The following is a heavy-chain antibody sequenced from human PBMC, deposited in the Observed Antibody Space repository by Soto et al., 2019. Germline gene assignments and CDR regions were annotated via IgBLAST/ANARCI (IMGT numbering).Heavy chain of an antibody. J-gene: IGHJ3*02. CDR3: AAPRAHLLYSLAFDI. Sequence: ASVKVSCKASGFTFTSSAVQWVRQALGQRLEWIGWIVVGSGNTNYAQKFQERVTITRDMSTSTAYMELSSLRSEDTAVYYCAAPRAHLLYSLAFDIWGQGTMVPVSS. CDR1: GFTFTSSA. V-gene: IGHV1-58*01. D-gene: IGHD2-2*02. CDR2: IVVGSGNT.